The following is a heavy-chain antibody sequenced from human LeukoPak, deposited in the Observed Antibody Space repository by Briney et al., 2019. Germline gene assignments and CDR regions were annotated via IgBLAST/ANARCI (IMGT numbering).Heavy chain of an antibody. CDR1: GFTFRSYS. D-gene: IGHD6-13*01. J-gene: IGHJ4*01. CDR3: AKNDKSIAAAGTRGFGDY. Sequence: PGGSLRLSCAASGFTFRSYSMNWVRQAPGKGLEWVSAISGSGGSTYYADCVKGRFTVSRDNSRNSLYLQMNSLRAEDTAVYYCAKNDKSIAAAGTRGFGDYWGQGTLVTVSS. CDR2: ISGSGGST. V-gene: IGHV3-23*01.